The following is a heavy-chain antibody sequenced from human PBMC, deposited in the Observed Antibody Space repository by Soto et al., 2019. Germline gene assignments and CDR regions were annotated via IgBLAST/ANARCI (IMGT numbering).Heavy chain of an antibody. CDR2: IKSKTDGGTT. V-gene: IGHV3-15*01. CDR1: GFTFSNAW. Sequence: GGSLRLSCAASGFTFSNAWMSWVRQAPGKVLEWVGRIKSKTDGGTTDYAAPVKGRFTISRDDSKNTLYLQMNSLKTEDTAVYFCTASITIFGVVITLFDYWGQGTLVTVSS. J-gene: IGHJ4*02. CDR3: TASITIFGVVITLFDY. D-gene: IGHD3-3*01.